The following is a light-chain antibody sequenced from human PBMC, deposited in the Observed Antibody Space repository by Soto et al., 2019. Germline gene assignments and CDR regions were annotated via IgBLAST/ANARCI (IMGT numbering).Light chain of an antibody. Sequence: DIQMTQSPSSLSASVGDRVTITCRASQDIKNYLAWYQQEPGKVPRLLLYGVSTLQSGVPSRFSGSGSGTDFTLTISNLQPEDVGTYYGQKYNSAPLTVVGGTEVEIK. J-gene: IGKJ4*01. CDR3: QKYNSAPLT. CDR2: GVS. V-gene: IGKV1-27*01. CDR1: QDIKNY.